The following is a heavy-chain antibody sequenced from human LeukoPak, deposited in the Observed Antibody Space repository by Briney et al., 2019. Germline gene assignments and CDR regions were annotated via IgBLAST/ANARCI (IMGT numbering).Heavy chain of an antibody. J-gene: IGHJ2*01. CDR1: GGSISSGGYY. Sequence: PSQTPSLTCTVSGGSISSGGYYWSWIRQHPGKGLEWIGYIYYSGSTYYNPSLKSRVTISVDTSKNQFSLKLSSVTAADTAVYYCARGDSSGYYRYWYFDLWGRGTLVTVSS. CDR3: ARGDSSGYYRYWYFDL. V-gene: IGHV4-31*03. D-gene: IGHD3-22*01. CDR2: IYYSGST.